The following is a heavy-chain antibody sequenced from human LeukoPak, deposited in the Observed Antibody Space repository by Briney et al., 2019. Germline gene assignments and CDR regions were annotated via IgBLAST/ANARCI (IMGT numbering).Heavy chain of an antibody. V-gene: IGHV1-2*02. CDR2: INPKSGGT. D-gene: IGHD1-26*01. J-gene: IGHJ6*03. CDR1: GYTFTDYY. CDR3: ARDVQVGASGLYYYYYMDV. Sequence: GASLKVSCKASGYTFTDYYIHWVRQAPGQGLEWMGWINPKSGGTTYAQKFQGRVTVTRDTSIGTAYMELRSLRSDDTAVYYCARDVQVGASGLYYYYYMDVWGKGTTVTVSS.